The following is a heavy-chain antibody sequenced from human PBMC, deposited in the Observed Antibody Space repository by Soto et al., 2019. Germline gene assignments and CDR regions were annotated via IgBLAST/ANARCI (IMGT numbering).Heavy chain of an antibody. CDR3: ARAVCSGGSCYDALAWGNWFDP. CDR2: IIPIFGTA. Sequence: QVQLVQSGAEVKKPGSSVKVSCKASGGTFSSYAISWVRQAPGQGLEWMGGIIPIFGTANYAKKFQGRVTITADESTSTAYMELSSMRSEDTAVYYCARAVCSGGSCYDALAWGNWFDPWGQGTLVTVSS. J-gene: IGHJ5*02. CDR1: GGTFSSYA. D-gene: IGHD2-15*01. V-gene: IGHV1-69*12.